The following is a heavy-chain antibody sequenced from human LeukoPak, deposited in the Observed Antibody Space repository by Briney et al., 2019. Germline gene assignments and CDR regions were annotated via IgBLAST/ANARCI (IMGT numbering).Heavy chain of an antibody. CDR2: IYYSGSS. J-gene: IGHJ4*02. D-gene: IGHD5-24*01. CDR3: ARNRDGYNSFDY. CDR1: GGSISSSSYY. Sequence: SETLSLTCTVSGGSISSSSYYWGWIRQPPGKGLEWIGSIYYSGSSYYNPSLRSRVTISVDTSKNHFSLKLSSVTAADTAVYYCARNRDGYNSFDYWGQGTLVTVSS. V-gene: IGHV4-39*07.